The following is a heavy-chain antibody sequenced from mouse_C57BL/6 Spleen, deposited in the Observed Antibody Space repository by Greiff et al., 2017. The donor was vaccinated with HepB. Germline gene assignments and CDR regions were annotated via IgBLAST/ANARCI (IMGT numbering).Heavy chain of an antibody. CDR2: IDPSDSET. CDR1: GYTFTSYW. D-gene: IGHD1-1*01. CDR3: ARGEYYYGSSYGYFDV. V-gene: IGHV1-52*01. Sequence: QVQLQQPGAELVRPGSSVTLSCKASGYTFTSYWMHWVKQRPIQGLEWIGNIDPSDSETHYNQKFKDKATLTVDKSSSTAYMQLSSLTSEDSAVYYCARGEYYYGSSYGYFDVWGTGTTVTVSS. J-gene: IGHJ1*03.